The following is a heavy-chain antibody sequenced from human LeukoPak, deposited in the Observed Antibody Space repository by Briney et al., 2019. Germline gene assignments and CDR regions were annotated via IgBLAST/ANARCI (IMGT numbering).Heavy chain of an antibody. CDR1: GGSISSGGYY. Sequence: PSQTLSLTCTVSGGSISSGGYYWSWIRQHPGKGLEWIGYIYYSGSTNYNPSLKSRVTISVDTSKNRFSLKLSSVTAADTAVYYCARDRLPHPWAPEDYDSSGYPYGMDVWGQGTTVTVSS. CDR2: IYYSGST. V-gene: IGHV4-61*08. D-gene: IGHD3-22*01. J-gene: IGHJ6*02. CDR3: ARDRLPHPWAPEDYDSSGYPYGMDV.